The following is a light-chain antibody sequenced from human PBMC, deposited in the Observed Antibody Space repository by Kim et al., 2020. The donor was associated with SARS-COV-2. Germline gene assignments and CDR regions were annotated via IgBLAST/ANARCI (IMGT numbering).Light chain of an antibody. CDR2: DVT. J-gene: IGLJ3*02. CDR1: LSDVGVDNY. CDR3: SSYSSSNTWV. V-gene: IGLV2-14*03. Sequence: SIPLSCTASLSDVGVDNYVSWYQHHPGKAPNLMIYDVTKRPSGVSNRFSGSKSGDTASLTISGLQAEDEADYYCSSYSSSNTWVFGGGTQLTVL.